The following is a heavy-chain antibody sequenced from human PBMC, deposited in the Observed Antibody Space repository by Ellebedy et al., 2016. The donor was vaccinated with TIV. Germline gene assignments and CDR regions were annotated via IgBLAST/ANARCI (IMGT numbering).Heavy chain of an antibody. J-gene: IGHJ4*02. CDR2: ISGSGGST. CDR3: AKHYSGTYSFDY. Sequence: GGSLRLXXAASGFTFSSYAMSWVRQAPGKGLEWVSAISGSGGSTYYADSVKGRFTISRDNSKNTLYLQMNSLRAEDTAVYYCAKHYSGTYSFDYWGQGTLVTVSS. D-gene: IGHD1-26*01. CDR1: GFTFSSYA. V-gene: IGHV3-23*01.